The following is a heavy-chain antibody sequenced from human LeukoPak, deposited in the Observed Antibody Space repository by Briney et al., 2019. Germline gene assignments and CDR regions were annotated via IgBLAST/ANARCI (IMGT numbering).Heavy chain of an antibody. CDR3: ARDLSFGSLDF. D-gene: IGHD1-26*01. V-gene: IGHV3-33*01. CDR1: GFILSTHG. J-gene: IGHJ4*02. Sequence: PGGSLRLSCAASGFILSTHGMHWVRQAPGKGLEWVAGMWYDGSRENYADSVKGRFTISRDMSKNTLNLQMKSLRVEYTAMFYCARDLSFGSLDFRGQGTLVTVSS. CDR2: MWYDGSRE.